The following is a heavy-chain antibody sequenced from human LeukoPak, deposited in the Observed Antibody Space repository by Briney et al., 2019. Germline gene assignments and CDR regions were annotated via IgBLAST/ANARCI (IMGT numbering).Heavy chain of an antibody. V-gene: IGHV3-30*04. CDR2: ISFDGSDK. CDR3: ARKYQLAYGIPYGLDV. D-gene: IGHD2-2*01. J-gene: IGHJ6*02. Sequence: PGGSLRLSCAASGFNFITYGMHWVRQAPGRGLEWVALISFDGSDKNYADSVKGRFTISRDNSNSTLYLQMNSLSAADTGLYFCARKYQLAYGIPYGLDVWGQGTTVTVSS. CDR1: GFNFITYG.